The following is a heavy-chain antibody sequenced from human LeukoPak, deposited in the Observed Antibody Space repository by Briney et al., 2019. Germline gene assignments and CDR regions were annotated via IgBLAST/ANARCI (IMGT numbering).Heavy chain of an antibody. CDR1: GGSSSGYY. V-gene: IGHV4-34*01. Sequence: PETPSLTCAVSGGSSSGYYWSWIRQPPGKGLEWIGEINHSESTNYNPSLKSRVTISVDTSKNQFSLKLSSVTAADTAVYYCARGGGEQWPLDLWGRGTLVTVSS. J-gene: IGHJ2*01. D-gene: IGHD6-19*01. CDR3: ARGGGEQWPLDL. CDR2: INHSEST.